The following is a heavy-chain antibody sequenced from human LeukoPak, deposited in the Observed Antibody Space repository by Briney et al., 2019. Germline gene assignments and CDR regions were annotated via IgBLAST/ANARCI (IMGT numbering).Heavy chain of an antibody. Sequence: ASVKVSCKASGYTFTSYDINWVRQATGQGLEWMGWMNPNSGNTGYAQKFQGRVTMTRNTSISTAYMELSSLRSEDTAVYYCARGAPGSYCSGGSCPYFDYWGQGALVTVSS. V-gene: IGHV1-8*01. J-gene: IGHJ4*02. CDR3: ARGAPGSYCSGGSCPYFDY. CDR1: GYTFTSYD. D-gene: IGHD2-15*01. CDR2: MNPNSGNT.